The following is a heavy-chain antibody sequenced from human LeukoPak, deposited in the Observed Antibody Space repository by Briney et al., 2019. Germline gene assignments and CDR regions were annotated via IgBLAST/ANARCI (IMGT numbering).Heavy chain of an antibody. J-gene: IGHJ5*02. CDR2: IKSKTDGGTT. CDR3: TTDKYYYDSSGYYYH. D-gene: IGHD3-22*01. CDR1: GFTFSNAW. Sequence: GGSLRLSCAASGFTFSNAWMSWVRQAPGKGLEWVGRIKSKTDGGTTDYAAPVKGRFTISRDDSKYTLYLQMNSLKTEDTAVYYCTTDKYYYDSSGYYYHWGQGTLVTVSS. V-gene: IGHV3-15*01.